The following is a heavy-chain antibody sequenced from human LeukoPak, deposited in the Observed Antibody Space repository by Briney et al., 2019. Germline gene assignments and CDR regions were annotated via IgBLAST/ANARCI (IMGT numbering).Heavy chain of an antibody. CDR1: GYTFTSYY. Sequence: ASVKVSCKASGYTFTSYYMHWVRQAPGQGLEWMGIINPSGGSTSYAQKFQGRVTMTRDTSTSTVYMELSSLRSEDTAVYYCAREGVDTPTGDDYYYYDMDVWGQGTTVTVSS. D-gene: IGHD5-18*01. V-gene: IGHV1-46*01. CDR3: AREGVDTPTGDDYYYYDMDV. CDR2: INPSGGST. J-gene: IGHJ6*02.